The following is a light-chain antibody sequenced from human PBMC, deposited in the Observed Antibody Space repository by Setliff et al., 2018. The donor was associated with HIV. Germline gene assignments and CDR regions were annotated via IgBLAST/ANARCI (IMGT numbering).Light chain of an antibody. CDR1: SSDVGGYNY. CDR2: EVS. J-gene: IGLJ1*01. CDR3: SSYTSSSTLSCV. V-gene: IGLV2-14*01. Sequence: ALTQPASVSGSPGQSITISCTGTSSDVGGYNYVSWYQQHPGKAPKLMIYEVSNRPSGVSNRFSGSKSGNTASLTISGLQAEDEADYYCSSYTSSSTLSCVFGTGTKVTVL.